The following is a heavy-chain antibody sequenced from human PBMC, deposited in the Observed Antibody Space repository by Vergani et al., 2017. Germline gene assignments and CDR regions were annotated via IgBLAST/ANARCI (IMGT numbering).Heavy chain of an antibody. D-gene: IGHD2-15*01. CDR2: IYHSGST. V-gene: IGHV4-38-2*01. J-gene: IGHJ4*02. CDR3: ARLQGXCSGGSCYSGVFDY. CDR1: GYSISSGYY. Sequence: QVQLQESGPGLVKPSETLFLTCAVSGYSISSGYYWGWIRQPPGKGLEWIGSIYHSGSTYYNPSLKSRVTISVDTSKNQFSLKLSSVTAADTAVYYCARLQGXCSGGSCYSGVFDYWGQGTLVTVSS.